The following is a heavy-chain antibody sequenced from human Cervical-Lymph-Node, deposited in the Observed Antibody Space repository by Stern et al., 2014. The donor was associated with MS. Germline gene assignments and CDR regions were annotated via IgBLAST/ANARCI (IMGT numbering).Heavy chain of an antibody. CDR1: GFTFSSYA. Sequence: VQLVESGGGVVQPGRSLRLSCAASGFTFSSYAMHWVRQAPGKGMEWVAVISYDGSNKYYSDSVKGLFTISRDNSKNTLYLQMNSLRAEDTAVYYCARDTPYYDSSGYYPDYWGQGTLVTVSS. CDR2: ISYDGSNK. CDR3: ARDTPYYDSSGYYPDY. V-gene: IGHV3-30-3*01. J-gene: IGHJ4*02. D-gene: IGHD3-22*01.